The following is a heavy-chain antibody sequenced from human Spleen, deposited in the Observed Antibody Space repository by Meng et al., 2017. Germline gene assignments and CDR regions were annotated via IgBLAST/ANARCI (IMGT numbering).Heavy chain of an antibody. CDR2: IYYSGSN. CDR3: ARAGGWFDP. J-gene: IGHJ5*02. D-gene: IGHD1-26*01. V-gene: IGHV4-39*07. Sequence: QLQRKESGPGLVKPSETLSLTCTVSGDSISTSYYWAWLRQPPGKGLEWIANIYYSGSNYYNPSIKSRVTISVDTSKNQFPLKVSSVTAADTAVYYCARAGGWFDPWGQGSLVTVSS. CDR1: GDSISTSYY.